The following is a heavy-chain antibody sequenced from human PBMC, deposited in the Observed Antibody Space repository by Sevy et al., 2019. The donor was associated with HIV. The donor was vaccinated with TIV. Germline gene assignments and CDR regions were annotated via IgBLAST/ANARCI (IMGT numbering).Heavy chain of an antibody. CDR1: GGSVSSGSYY. CDR2: IDYSGST. CDR3: ATSSYYYYGMDV. V-gene: IGHV4-61*01. D-gene: IGHD3-10*01. Sequence: GSLRLSCTVSGGSVSSGSYYWSWLRQPPGRGLEGIGYIDYSGSTNYNTALKRRVTISVAPSKNQFSLKLSSVTAADTAVSYCATSSYYYYGMDVWGLGTTVTVSS. J-gene: IGHJ6*02.